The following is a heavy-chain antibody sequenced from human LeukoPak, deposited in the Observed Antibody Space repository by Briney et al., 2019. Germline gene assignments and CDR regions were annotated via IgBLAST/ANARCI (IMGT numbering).Heavy chain of an antibody. J-gene: IGHJ5*02. CDR2: ISAYNGNT. CDR3: ARDLGYSNYVPTNWFDP. D-gene: IGHD4-11*01. CDR1: GYTFTSYG. V-gene: IGHV1-18*01. Sequence: ASVKVSCKASGYTFTSYGISWVRQAPGQGLEWMGWISAYNGNTNYAQKLQGRVTMTTDTSTSTAYMELRSLRSDDTAVYYCARDLGYSNYVPTNWFDPWGQGTLVTVSS.